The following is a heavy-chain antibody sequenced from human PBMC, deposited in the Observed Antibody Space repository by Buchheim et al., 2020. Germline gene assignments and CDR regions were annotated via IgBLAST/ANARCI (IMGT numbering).Heavy chain of an antibody. J-gene: IGHJ4*02. V-gene: IGHV4-39*01. CDR3: AGLGLVSSHIDY. CDR1: GGAITSSSYY. Sequence: QLQLQESGPGLVKPSETLSLTCTVSGGAITSSSYYWGWIRQPPGKGLEWIGTIFFSGSTYYNPSLKSRVTISVDTSQNQFSLKLSSVTAADTAVYYCAGLGLVSSHIDYWGQGTL. D-gene: IGHD3-9*01. CDR2: IFFSGST.